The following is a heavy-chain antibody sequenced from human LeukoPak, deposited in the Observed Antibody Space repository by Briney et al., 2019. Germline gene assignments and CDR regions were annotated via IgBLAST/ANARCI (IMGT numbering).Heavy chain of an antibody. D-gene: IGHD2-2*01. CDR2: IYHSGST. V-gene: IGHV4-30-2*01. Sequence: PSQTLSLTCVVSGGSISSGGYSWSWIRQPPGKGLEWIGYIYHSGSTYYNPSLKSRVTISVDRSKNQFSLKLSSVTAADTAVYYCARDSAYCSSTICYPGGWFDPWGQGTLVTVSS. CDR1: GGSISSGGYS. CDR3: ARDSAYCSSTICYPGGWFDP. J-gene: IGHJ5*02.